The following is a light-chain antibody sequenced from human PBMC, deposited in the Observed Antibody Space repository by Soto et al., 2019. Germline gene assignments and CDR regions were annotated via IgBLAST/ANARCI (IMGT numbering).Light chain of an antibody. CDR1: SSNIGRDY. CDR3: QVWDSTSDHYV. V-gene: IGLV1-47*01. J-gene: IGLJ1*01. CDR2: RGN. Sequence: QSVLTQPPSVSGTPGQRVNISCSGSSSNIGRDYVYWYQQFPGTAPKLLIYRGNQRPSGVPDRFSGSKSGTSASLAISGLRSDDESDYYCQVWDSTSDHYVFGSGTKLTVL.